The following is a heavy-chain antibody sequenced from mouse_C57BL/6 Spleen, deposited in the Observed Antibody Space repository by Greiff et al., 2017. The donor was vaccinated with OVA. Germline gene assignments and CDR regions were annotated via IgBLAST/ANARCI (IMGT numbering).Heavy chain of an antibody. V-gene: IGHV2-2*01. CDR3: ARALDSSGCDY. CDR2: IWSGGST. Sequence: QVQLQQSGPGLVQPSQSLSITCTVSGFSLTSYGVHWVRQSPGKGLEWLGVIWSGGSTAYNAAFISRLSSSKANSKSQVFFKMNSLQADDTAIDYCARALDSSGCDYWGQGTTLTVSS. D-gene: IGHD3-2*02. J-gene: IGHJ2*01. CDR1: GFSLTSYG.